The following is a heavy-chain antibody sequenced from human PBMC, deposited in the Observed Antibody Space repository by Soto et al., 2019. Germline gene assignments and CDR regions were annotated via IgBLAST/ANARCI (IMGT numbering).Heavy chain of an antibody. J-gene: IGHJ4*01. D-gene: IGHD3-9*01. Sequence: PGGSLRLSCAASGINFSRAWMSWVRRAPGKGLEWVGRIKSKFDGETVDYAAPVKGRFTISRDDSKNIVYLQMNSLNTEDTAVYYCTTGLLRYYAYWGHGTLVTVSS. CDR1: GINFSRAW. CDR2: IKSKFDGETV. V-gene: IGHV3-15*01. CDR3: TTGLLRYYAY.